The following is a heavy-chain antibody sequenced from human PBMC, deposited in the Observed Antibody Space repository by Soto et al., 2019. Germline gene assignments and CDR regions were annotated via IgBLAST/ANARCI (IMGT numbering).Heavy chain of an antibody. CDR2: IYWDDDK. J-gene: IGHJ4*02. D-gene: IGHD2-15*01. CDR3: AHRPSYCSGGSCYSGFDY. Sequence: SGPTLVNPTQTLTLTCRFSGFSLRSTGVGVGWIRQPPGKALEWLALIYWDDDKRYSPSLKSRLTITKDTSKNQVVLTMTNMDPVDTATYYCAHRPSYCSGGSCYSGFDYWGQGTLVTVSS. CDR1: GFSLRSTGVG. V-gene: IGHV2-5*02.